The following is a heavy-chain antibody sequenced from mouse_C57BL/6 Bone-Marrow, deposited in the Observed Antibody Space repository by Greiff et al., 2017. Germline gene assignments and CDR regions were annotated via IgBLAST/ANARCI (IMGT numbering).Heavy chain of an antibody. J-gene: IGHJ1*03. CDR1: GFSLTSYG. V-gene: IGHV2-5*01. Sequence: VMLVESGPGLVQPSQSLSITCTVSGFSLTSYGVHWVRQSPGKGLEWLGVIWRGGSITKDNSKSQVFFKMNSLQADDTAIYYCAILITTVVDWYFDVWGTGTTVTVSS. CDR3: AILITTVVDWYFDV. D-gene: IGHD1-1*01. CDR2: IWRGG.